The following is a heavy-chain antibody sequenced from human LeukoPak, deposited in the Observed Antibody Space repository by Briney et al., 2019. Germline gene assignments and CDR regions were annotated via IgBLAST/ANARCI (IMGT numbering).Heavy chain of an antibody. V-gene: IGHV1-2*02. CDR3: AGNYYPSGTSLTIDY. CDR1: GGTLSSGA. Sequence: ASVKVSCKASGGTLSSGAISWVRQAPGQGLEWMGWIDPNSGGTNYAQKFQGSVTMTTDTSISTAYMELSRMRSDDTAVYYCAGNYYPSGTSLTIDYWGQGTLVTVSS. J-gene: IGHJ4*02. CDR2: IDPNSGGT. D-gene: IGHD3-10*01.